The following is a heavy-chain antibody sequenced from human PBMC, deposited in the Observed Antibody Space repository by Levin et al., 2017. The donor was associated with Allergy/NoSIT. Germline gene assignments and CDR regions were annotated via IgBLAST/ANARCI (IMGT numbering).Heavy chain of an antibody. V-gene: IGHV3-23*01. J-gene: IGHJ4*02. CDR1: GFPFRSYA. Sequence: LSLPCAASGFPFRSYAMSWVRQAPGKGLEWVSAISGSGGSTYYADSVKGRFTISRDNSKNTLYLQMNSLRAEDTAVYYCAKGSSSSPFHYWGQGTLVTVSS. CDR3: AKGSSSSPFHY. D-gene: IGHD6-13*01. CDR2: ISGSGGST.